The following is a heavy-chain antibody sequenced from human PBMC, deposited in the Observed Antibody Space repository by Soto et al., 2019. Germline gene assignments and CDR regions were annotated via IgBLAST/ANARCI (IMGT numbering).Heavy chain of an antibody. CDR1: GFTFSSYG. D-gene: IGHD3-10*01. Sequence: QVQLVESGGGVVQPGRSLRLSCAASGFTFSSYGMHWVRQAPGKGLEWVAVISYDGSNKYYADSVKGRFTISRDNSKNTRYLQMNSLRAEDTAVYYCAKDEYYGSGSYYHYWGQGTLVTVSS. V-gene: IGHV3-30*18. CDR3: AKDEYYGSGSYYHY. J-gene: IGHJ4*02. CDR2: ISYDGSNK.